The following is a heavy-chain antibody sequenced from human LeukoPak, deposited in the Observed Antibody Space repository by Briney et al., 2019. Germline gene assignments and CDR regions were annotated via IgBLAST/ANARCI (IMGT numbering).Heavy chain of an antibody. V-gene: IGHV4-61*02. CDR3: ARHVKDGYNFIDY. Sequence: SETLSLTCTVSGGSISSGSYYWSWIRQPAGKGLEWIGRIYTSGSTNYNPSLKSRVTISVDTSKNQFSLKLSSVTAADTAVYYCARHVKDGYNFIDYWGQGTLVTVSS. CDR2: IYTSGST. D-gene: IGHD5-24*01. CDR1: GGSISSGSYY. J-gene: IGHJ4*02.